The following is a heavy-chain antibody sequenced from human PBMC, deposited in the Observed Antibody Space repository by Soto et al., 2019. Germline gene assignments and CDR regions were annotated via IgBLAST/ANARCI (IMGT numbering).Heavy chain of an antibody. CDR3: ARDQMAYCSSTSCLSFDY. CDR1: GGSISSGDYY. Sequence: ASETLSLTCTVSGGSISSGDYYWSWIRQPPGKGLEWIGYIYYSGSTYYNPSLKSRVTISVDTSKNQFSLKLSSVTAADTAVYCCARDQMAYCSSTSCLSFDYWGQGILVTVSS. V-gene: IGHV4-30-4*01. CDR2: IYYSGST. D-gene: IGHD2-2*01. J-gene: IGHJ4*02.